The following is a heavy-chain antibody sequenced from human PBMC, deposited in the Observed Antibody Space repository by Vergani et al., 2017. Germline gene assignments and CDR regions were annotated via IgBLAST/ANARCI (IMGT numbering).Heavy chain of an antibody. CDR3: ATPRLRFSYYYYFGMYV. CDR1: GYTLTELS. D-gene: IGHD5-12*01. Sequence: QVQLVQSGAEVKKPGASVKVSCKVSGYTLTELSMHWVRQAPGKGLEWVGGFDPEDGETIYAQKFQGRVTMTEDTSADTSYIELSSLRSEDTAVYYCATPRLRFSYYYYFGMYVWGQGTTVTVSS. V-gene: IGHV1-24*01. J-gene: IGHJ6*02. CDR2: FDPEDGET.